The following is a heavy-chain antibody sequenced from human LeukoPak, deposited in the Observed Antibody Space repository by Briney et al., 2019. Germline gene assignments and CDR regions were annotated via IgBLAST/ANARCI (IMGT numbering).Heavy chain of an antibody. Sequence: ASVKVSCKASGYTFTSYGISWVRQAPGQGLEWMGWISAYNGNTNYAQKLQGRVTMTTDTSTSTAYMELRSLRSDDTAVYYCARTNPYYGSAEWYFDLWGRGTLVTVSS. CDR1: GYTFTSYG. V-gene: IGHV1-18*01. D-gene: IGHD3-10*01. CDR2: ISAYNGNT. J-gene: IGHJ2*01. CDR3: ARTNPYYGSAEWYFDL.